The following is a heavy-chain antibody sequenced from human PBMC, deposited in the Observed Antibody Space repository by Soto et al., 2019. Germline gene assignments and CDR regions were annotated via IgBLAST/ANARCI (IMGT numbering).Heavy chain of an antibody. V-gene: IGHV5-51*01. CDR1: GYSFTSYW. CDR2: IYPGDSDT. Sequence: GESLKISCKGSGYSFTSYWIGWVRQMPGKGLEWMGIIYPGDSDTRYSPSFQGQVTISADKSISTAYLQWSSLKASDTAMYCCARLPYYDFWSGFWFDPWGQGTLVTVSS. CDR3: ARLPYYDFWSGFWFDP. J-gene: IGHJ5*02. D-gene: IGHD3-3*01.